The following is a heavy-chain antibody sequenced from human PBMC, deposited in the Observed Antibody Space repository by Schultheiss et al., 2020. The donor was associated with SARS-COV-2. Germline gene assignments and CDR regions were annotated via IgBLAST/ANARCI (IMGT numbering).Heavy chain of an antibody. CDR3: ARGDSSGFHVDY. J-gene: IGHJ4*02. V-gene: IGHV3-30*04. D-gene: IGHD3-22*01. CDR1: GFTFSSYA. Sequence: GGSLRLSCAASGFTFSSYAIHWVRQAPGKGLEWTAVISYDGTNKYYADYVKGRFTISRDNSKNTLYLQMNSLKPEDTAVYYCARGDSSGFHVDYWGQGTLVTVSS. CDR2: ISYDGTNK.